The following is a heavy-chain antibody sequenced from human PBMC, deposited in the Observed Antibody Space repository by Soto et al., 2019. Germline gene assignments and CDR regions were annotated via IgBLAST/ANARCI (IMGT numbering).Heavy chain of an antibody. V-gene: IGHV1-18*01. J-gene: IGHJ5*02. D-gene: IGHD5-12*01. CDR1: GGTFSSYA. CDR3: ARHQGPTTSENWFDP. CDR2: ISTYSGDT. Sequence: ASVKVSCKASGGTFSSYAISWVRQAPGQGLEWMGWISTYSGDTKYAQKFQGRVTMTTDTSTTTAYLELRSLRSDDTAVYYCARHQGPTTSENWFDPWGQGTLVTVSS.